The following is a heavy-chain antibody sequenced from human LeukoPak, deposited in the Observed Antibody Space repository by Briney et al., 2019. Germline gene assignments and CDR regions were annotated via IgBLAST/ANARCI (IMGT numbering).Heavy chain of an antibody. Sequence: PSGTLSLTCTVSGGSISSYYWSWIRQPPGKGLEWIGYIYYSGSTNYNPSLKSRITISVDTSKNQFSLKVNSVTAADTAVYYCARGGSGYADYWGQGTLVTVSS. D-gene: IGHD3-3*01. CDR2: IYYSGST. J-gene: IGHJ4*02. CDR1: GGSISSYY. CDR3: ARGGSGYADY. V-gene: IGHV4-59*01.